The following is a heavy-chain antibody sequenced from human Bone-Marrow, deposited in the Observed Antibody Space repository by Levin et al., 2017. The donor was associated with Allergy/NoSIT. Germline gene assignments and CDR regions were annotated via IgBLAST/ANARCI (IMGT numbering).Heavy chain of an antibody. CDR3: ARGDCYSGSCYGPDWFDP. V-gene: IGHV1-8*02. Sequence: GESLKISCKASGYTFTNYAIGWVRQATGQGLEWMGYINPNSGNTGYAQKFQGRVTMTRNSSITTAYMELSGLTSEDTAMYYCARGDCYSGSCYGPDWFDPWGQGTQVTVSS. CDR2: INPNSGNT. J-gene: IGHJ5*02. CDR1: GYTFTNYA. D-gene: IGHD2-15*01.